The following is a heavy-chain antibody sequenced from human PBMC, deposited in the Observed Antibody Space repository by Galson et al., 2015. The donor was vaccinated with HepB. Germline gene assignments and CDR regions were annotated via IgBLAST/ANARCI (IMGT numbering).Heavy chain of an antibody. J-gene: IGHJ4*02. V-gene: IGHV1-8*01. CDR3: RTAFYSGSLYLDY. Sequence: SVKVSCKASGYTFTSYDINWVRQATGQGLEWMGWMNPNSGNTGYAQKFQGRVTMTRNTSISTAYMELSSLRSEDTAVYYCRTAFYSGSLYLDYWGQGTLVTVSS. CDR2: MNPNSGNT. CDR1: GYTFTSYD. D-gene: IGHD1-26*01.